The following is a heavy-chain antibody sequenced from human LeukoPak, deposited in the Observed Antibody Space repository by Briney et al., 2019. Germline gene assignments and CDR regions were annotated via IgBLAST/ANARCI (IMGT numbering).Heavy chain of an antibody. CDR2: IWYDGSKK. J-gene: IGHJ4*02. D-gene: IGHD6-19*01. V-gene: IGHV3-33*01. CDR1: GFTFSSYG. CDR3: ARDLGTAGSFYFDY. Sequence: PGGSLRLSCVASGFTFSSYGMHWVRQTPGKGLEWVAVIWYDGSKKYSADSLKGRFTISRDDTKSTLYLQMNSLRAEDTAVYYCARDLGTAGSFYFDYWGQGTLVTVSS.